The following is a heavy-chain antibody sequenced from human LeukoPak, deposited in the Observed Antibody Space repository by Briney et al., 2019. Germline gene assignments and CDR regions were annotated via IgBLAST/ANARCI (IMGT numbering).Heavy chain of an antibody. CDR1: GFTFSSYE. V-gene: IGHV3-48*03. D-gene: IGHD4-23*01. CDR3: TREQDREATATVVGDS. Sequence: GGSLRLSCAASGFTFSSYEMNWVRQAPGKGLEWVSYISSSGSTIYYADSVKGRFTISRDNAKNSMYLQMNSLRAEDTAIYYCTREQDREATATVVGDSWGQGTLVTVSS. CDR2: ISSSGSTI. J-gene: IGHJ4*02.